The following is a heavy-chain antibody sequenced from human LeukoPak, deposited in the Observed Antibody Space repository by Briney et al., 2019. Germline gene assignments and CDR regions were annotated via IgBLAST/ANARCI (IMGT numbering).Heavy chain of an antibody. CDR3: ARDSGSHSPYFDY. CDR2: IIPIFGIA. V-gene: IGHV1-69*04. D-gene: IGHD1-26*01. Sequence: SVEVSCKASGGTFSSYAISWVRQAPGQGLEWMGRIIPIFGIANYAQKFQGRVTITADKPTSTAYMELSSLRSEDTAVYYCARDSGSHSPYFDYWGQGTLVTVSS. J-gene: IGHJ4*02. CDR1: GGTFSSYA.